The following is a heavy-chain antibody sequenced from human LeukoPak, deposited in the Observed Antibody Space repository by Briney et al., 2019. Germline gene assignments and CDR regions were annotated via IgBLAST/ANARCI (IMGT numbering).Heavy chain of an antibody. D-gene: IGHD2-2*01. CDR3: ARVGLPSIVVVPAATDAFDI. CDR2: ISSNGGST. CDR1: GFTFSSYA. J-gene: IGHJ3*02. V-gene: IGHV3-64*01. Sequence: GGSLRLFCAASGFTFSSYAMHWVRQAPGKGLEYVSAISSNGGSTYYANSVKGRFTISRDNSKNTLYLQMGSLRAEDMAVYYCARVGLPSIVVVPAATDAFDIWGQGTMVTVSS.